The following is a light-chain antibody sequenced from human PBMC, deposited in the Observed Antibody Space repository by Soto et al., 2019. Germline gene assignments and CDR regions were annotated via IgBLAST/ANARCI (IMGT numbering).Light chain of an antibody. Sequence: EVVMTHSPGTLSLSPWERATLSCRARETISSNLAWYQQKPGQAPRLLIYDASNRATGIPARFSGSGSGTDFTLTISSLEPEDFAVYYCQQRSNWPPAWTFGQGTKVDIK. CDR3: QQRSNWPPAWT. CDR1: ETISSN. J-gene: IGKJ1*01. V-gene: IGKV3-11*01. CDR2: DAS.